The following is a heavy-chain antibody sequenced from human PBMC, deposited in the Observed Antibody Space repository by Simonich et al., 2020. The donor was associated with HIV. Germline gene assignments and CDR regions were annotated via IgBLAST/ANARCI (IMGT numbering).Heavy chain of an antibody. CDR1: GGSISSYY. CDR3: ARLYSGYDNYFQH. V-gene: IGHV4-59*01. J-gene: IGHJ1*01. Sequence: QVQLQESGPGLVKPSETLSLTCTVSGGSISSYYWSWIRQPPGKGLEWIGDIYYSGSTHYNPSLKSRVTISVDTSKNQFSLKLSSVTAADTAVYYCARLYSGYDNYFQHWGQGTLVTVSS. CDR2: IYYSGST. D-gene: IGHD5-12*01.